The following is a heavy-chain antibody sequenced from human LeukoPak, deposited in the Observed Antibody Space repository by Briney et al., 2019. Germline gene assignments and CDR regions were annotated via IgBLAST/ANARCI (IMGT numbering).Heavy chain of an antibody. D-gene: IGHD4-17*01. Sequence: PSETLSLTCTVSGGSISSYYWSWIRQPPGKGLEWIGYIYYSGSTNYNPSLKSRVTISVDTSKNQFSLKLSSVTAADTAVYYCAREGGDYGDYFPYWGQGTLVTVSS. J-gene: IGHJ4*02. CDR3: AREGGDYGDYFPY. CDR2: IYYSGST. V-gene: IGHV4-59*01. CDR1: GGSISSYY.